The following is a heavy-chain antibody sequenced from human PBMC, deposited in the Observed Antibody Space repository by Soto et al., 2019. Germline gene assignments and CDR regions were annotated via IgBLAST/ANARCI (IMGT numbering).Heavy chain of an antibody. V-gene: IGHV3-23*01. J-gene: IGHJ4*02. CDR2: ISGSDGST. Sequence: GGSLRLSCAASGFTFSSYGMHWVRQAPGKGLEWFSVISGSDGSTYYADSVKGRFTISRDNSKNTLNLQMNSLRAEDTAVYYCARRSSSWYFDYWGQGTRVTVSS. CDR1: GFTFSSYG. D-gene: IGHD6-13*01. CDR3: ARRSSSWYFDY.